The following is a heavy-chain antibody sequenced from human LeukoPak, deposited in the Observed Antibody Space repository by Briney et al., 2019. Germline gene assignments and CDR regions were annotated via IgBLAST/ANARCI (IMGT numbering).Heavy chain of an antibody. D-gene: IGHD3-9*01. CDR3: ARPYYDILTGTAEYFDL. V-gene: IGHV3-21*01. Sequence: PGGSLRLSCAASGFTFSSYSMNWVRQAPGKGLEWVSSISSSSSYIYYAESVKGRFTISRDNAKNSLYLQMNSLRAEDTAVYYCARPYYDILTGTAEYFDLWGRGTLVTVSS. CDR1: GFTFSSYS. J-gene: IGHJ2*01. CDR2: ISSSSSYI.